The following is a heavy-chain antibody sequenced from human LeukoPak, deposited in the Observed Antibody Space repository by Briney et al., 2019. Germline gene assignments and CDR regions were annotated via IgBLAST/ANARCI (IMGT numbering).Heavy chain of an antibody. Sequence: GGSLRLSXAASGFTFSSYAMGWVRQAPGKGLEWVSAITASGGNTYYADSVKGRFTISRDNSKNTLYLQVNSLRAEDTAVYYCAKGNGYSYGRYYFDNWGRGTLVTVSS. J-gene: IGHJ4*02. CDR3: AKGNGYSYGRYYFDN. CDR1: GFTFSSYA. V-gene: IGHV3-23*01. D-gene: IGHD5-18*01. CDR2: ITASGGNT.